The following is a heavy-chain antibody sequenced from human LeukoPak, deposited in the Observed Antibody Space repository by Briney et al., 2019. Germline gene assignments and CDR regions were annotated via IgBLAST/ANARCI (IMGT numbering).Heavy chain of an antibody. D-gene: IGHD1-7*01. CDR3: ARLNWNYAAFDI. CDR1: GGSFSGYY. J-gene: IGHJ3*02. V-gene: IGHV4-34*01. CDR2: INHSGST. Sequence: PSETLSLTCAVYGGSFSGYYWSWIRQPPGKGLEWIGEINHSGSTNYNPSLKSRVTISVDTSKNQFSLKLSSVTAADTAVYYCARLNWNYAAFDIWGQGTMVTVSS.